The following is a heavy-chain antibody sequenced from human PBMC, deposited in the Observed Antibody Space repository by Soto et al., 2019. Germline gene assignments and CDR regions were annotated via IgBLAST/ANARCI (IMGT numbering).Heavy chain of an antibody. CDR1: GYTFTSYD. CDR2: MNPNSGNT. CDR3: AREHSSSWRFDY. D-gene: IGHD6-13*01. V-gene: IGHV1-8*01. Sequence: ASVKVSCKASGYTFTSYDINWVRQATGQGLEWMGWMNPNSGNTGYVQKFQGRVTMTRNTSISTAYMELSSLRSEDTAVYYCAREHSSSWRFDYWGQGTLVTVSS. J-gene: IGHJ4*02.